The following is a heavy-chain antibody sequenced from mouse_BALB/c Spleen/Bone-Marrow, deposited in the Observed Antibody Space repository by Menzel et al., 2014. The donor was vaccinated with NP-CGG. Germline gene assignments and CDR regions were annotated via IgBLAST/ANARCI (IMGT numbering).Heavy chain of an antibody. CDR2: IDPANGNT. CDR1: GFNIKDAY. CDR3: ARWEYYAMDY. D-gene: IGHD4-1*01. Sequence: EVQLQQSGAELVKPGASVKLSCTASGFNIKDAYMHWVKQRPEQGLEWIGRIDPANGNTKYDPKFQGKATITADTSSNTAYLQLSSLTSEDTAVYYCARWEYYAMDYWGQGASVTVSS. V-gene: IGHV14-3*02. J-gene: IGHJ4*01.